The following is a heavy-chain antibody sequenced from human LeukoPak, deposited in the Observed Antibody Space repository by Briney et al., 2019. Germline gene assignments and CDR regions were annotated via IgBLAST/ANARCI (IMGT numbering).Heavy chain of an antibody. CDR2: ISAYNGNT. J-gene: IGHJ4*02. V-gene: IGHV1-18*01. CDR3: ARDRALAVAGTTVFDY. CDR1: GGTFSSYA. Sequence: ASVKVSCKASGGTFSSYAISWVRQAPGQGLEWMGWISAYNGNTNYAQKLQGRVTMTTDTSTSTAYMELRSLRSDDTAVYYCARDRALAVAGTTVFDYWGQGTLVTVSS. D-gene: IGHD6-19*01.